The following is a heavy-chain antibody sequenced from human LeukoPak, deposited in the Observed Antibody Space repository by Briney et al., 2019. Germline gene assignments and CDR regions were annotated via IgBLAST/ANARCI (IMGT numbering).Heavy chain of an antibody. CDR3: AKTTVTTSGILFDY. J-gene: IGHJ4*02. Sequence: SQTLSLTCTVSGGSISSGDYYWSWIRQPPGKSLEWIGYIYYSGSTYYNPSLKSRVTISVDTSKNQFSLKLSSVAAADTAVYYCAKTTVTTSGILFDYWGQGTLVTVSS. CDR2: IYYSGST. D-gene: IGHD4-17*01. V-gene: IGHV4-30-4*08. CDR1: GGSISSGDYY.